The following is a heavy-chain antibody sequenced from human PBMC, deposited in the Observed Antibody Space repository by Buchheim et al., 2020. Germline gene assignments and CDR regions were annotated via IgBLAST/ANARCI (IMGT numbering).Heavy chain of an antibody. J-gene: IGHJ6*02. CDR3: AGGGVAATLVYYYGMDV. CDR1: GFTFSSYA. CDR2: ISYDGSNK. V-gene: IGHV3-30-3*01. D-gene: IGHD2-15*01. Sequence: QVQLVESGGGVVQPGRSLRLSCAASGFTFSSYAMHWVRQAPGKGLEWVAVISYDGSNKYYADSVKGRFTISRDNSKNTLYLQMNSLRAEDTAVYYCAGGGVAATLVYYYGMDVWGQGTT.